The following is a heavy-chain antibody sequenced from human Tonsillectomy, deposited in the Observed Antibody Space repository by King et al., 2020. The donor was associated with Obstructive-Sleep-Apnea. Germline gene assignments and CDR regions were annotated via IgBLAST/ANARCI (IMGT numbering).Heavy chain of an antibody. CDR2: INHSGST. D-gene: IGHD3-22*01. CDR1: GGSFSGSF. CDR3: ARGQCFYERSGYSNWYFDL. Sequence: VQLQQWGAGLLKPSETLSLTCAVYGGSFSGSFWSWIRQPPGQGLEWIGEINHSGSTNYNPSLKSRVTISVDTSKNQFSLKLSSVIAADTAVYYCARGQCFYERSGYSNWYFDLWGRGTPVTVSA. J-gene: IGHJ2*01. V-gene: IGHV4-34*01.